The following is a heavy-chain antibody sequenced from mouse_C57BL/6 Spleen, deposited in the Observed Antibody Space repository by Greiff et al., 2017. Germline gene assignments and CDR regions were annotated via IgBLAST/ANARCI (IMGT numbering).Heavy chain of an antibody. V-gene: IGHV1-54*01. CDR2: INPGSGGT. CDR1: GYAFTNYL. J-gene: IGHJ2*01. CDR3: ARWDTTADFDY. Sequence: VQLKESGAELVRPGTSVKVSCKASGYAFTNYLIEWVKQRPGQGLEWIGVINPGSGGTNYNEKFKGKATLTADKSSSTAYMQLSSLTSEDSAVYFCARWDTTADFDYWGQGTTLTVSS. D-gene: IGHD1-2*01.